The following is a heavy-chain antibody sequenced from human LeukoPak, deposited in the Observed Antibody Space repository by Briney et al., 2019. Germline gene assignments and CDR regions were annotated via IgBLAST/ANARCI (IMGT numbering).Heavy chain of an antibody. CDR3: TKGRGI. J-gene: IGHJ4*02. CDR2: IYYSGNT. Sequence: KPSETLSLTCTVSGGSISSYYWSWIRQPPGKGLEWIGYIYYSGNTNYNPSLKNRVTISVDTSKNQFSLKLTAVTAADTAVYYCTKGRGIWGQGTLVTVSS. V-gene: IGHV4-59*08. D-gene: IGHD3-10*01. CDR1: GGSISSYY.